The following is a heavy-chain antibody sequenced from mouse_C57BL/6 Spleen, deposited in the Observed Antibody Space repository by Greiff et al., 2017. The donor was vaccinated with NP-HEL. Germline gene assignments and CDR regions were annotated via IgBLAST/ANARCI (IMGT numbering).Heavy chain of an antibody. V-gene: IGHV5-15*01. CDR3: ARRDYYGRGDYFDY. Sequence: EVKMVESGGGLVQPGGSLKLSCAASGFTFSDYGMAWVRQAPRKGPEWVAFISNLAYSIYSADTVTGRFTISRVNAKNTLYLEMSSLRSEDTAMYYCARRDYYGRGDYFDYWGQGTTLTVSS. CDR1: GFTFSDYG. CDR2: ISNLAYSI. J-gene: IGHJ2*01. D-gene: IGHD1-1*01.